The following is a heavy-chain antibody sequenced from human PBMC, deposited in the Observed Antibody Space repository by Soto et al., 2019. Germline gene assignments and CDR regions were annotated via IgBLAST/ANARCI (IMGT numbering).Heavy chain of an antibody. CDR3: AMPTRMPGN. V-gene: IGHV3-11*06. CDR1: GFTFSDYY. Sequence: AGGSLTLSCVVSGFTFSDYYMSWFRQAPGKGQEFISYISGTGHDPSYADSVRGRFTISRDNAKNSLFLQMNSLRVEDTAVYYCAMPTRMPGNWGQGTLVTVSS. CDR2: ISGTGHDP. D-gene: IGHD2-2*01. J-gene: IGHJ4*02.